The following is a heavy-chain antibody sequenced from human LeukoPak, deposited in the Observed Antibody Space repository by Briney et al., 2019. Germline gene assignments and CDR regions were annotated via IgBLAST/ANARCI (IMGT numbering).Heavy chain of an antibody. J-gene: IGHJ5*02. D-gene: IGHD3-9*01. V-gene: IGHV4-34*01. CDR1: GGSFSGYY. CDR3: ARGGLRYFDWLYNWFDP. Sequence: PSETLSLTCAVYGGSFSGYYWRWIRQPPGKGLEWIGEINHSGSTNYNPSLKSRVTISVDTSKNQFSLKLSSVTAADTAVYYCARGGLRYFDWLYNWFDPWGQGTLVTVSS. CDR2: INHSGST.